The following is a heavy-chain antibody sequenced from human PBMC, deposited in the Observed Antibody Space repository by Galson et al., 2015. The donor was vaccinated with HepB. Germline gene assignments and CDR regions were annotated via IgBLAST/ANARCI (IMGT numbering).Heavy chain of an antibody. J-gene: IGHJ6*02. V-gene: IGHV1-69*02. CDR2: IIPILGIA. D-gene: IGHD1-20*01. Sequence: SVKVSCKASGGTFSSYTISWVRQAPGQGLEWMGRIIPILGIANYAQKFQGRVTITADKSTSTAYMELSSLRSEDTAVYYCATSRLNWNPIRNYYYYGMDVWGQGTTVTVSS. CDR1: GGTFSSYT. CDR3: ATSRLNWNPIRNYYYYGMDV.